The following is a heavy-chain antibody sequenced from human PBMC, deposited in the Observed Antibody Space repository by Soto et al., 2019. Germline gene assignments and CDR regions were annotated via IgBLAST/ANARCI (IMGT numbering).Heavy chain of an antibody. D-gene: IGHD2-15*01. CDR3: ARGDIVVVVAAPGYFDY. Sequence: PGGSLRLSCAASGFTFSSYSMNWVRQAPGKGLEWVSYISSSSSTIYYADSVKGRFTISRDNAKNSLYLQMNSLRDEDTAVYYCARGDIVVVVAAPGYFDYWGQGTLVTVSS. CDR1: GFTFSSYS. V-gene: IGHV3-48*02. J-gene: IGHJ4*02. CDR2: ISSSSSTI.